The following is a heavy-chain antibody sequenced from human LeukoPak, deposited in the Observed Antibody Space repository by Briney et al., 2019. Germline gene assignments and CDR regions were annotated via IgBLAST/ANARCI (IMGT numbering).Heavy chain of an antibody. D-gene: IGHD3-3*01. V-gene: IGHV4-59*01. CDR2: IYDRGSP. CDR1: GGSISNDY. J-gene: IGHJ4*02. Sequence: SETLSLTCTVSGGSISNDYWSWIRQSPGKGLEWIGYIYDRGSPKYNPSLKSRVNISVDTSKNQFSLKLSSVTAADTAVYYCASALGTIRFLEWFHFDYWGQGTLVTVSS. CDR3: ASALGTIRFLEWFHFDY.